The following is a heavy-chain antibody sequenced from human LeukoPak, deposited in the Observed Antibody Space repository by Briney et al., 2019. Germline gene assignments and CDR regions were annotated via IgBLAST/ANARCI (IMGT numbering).Heavy chain of an antibody. Sequence: GGSLRLSCVASGFTFSSYWATWVRQDPGKGLEWVANIDPDGSHQYYVDSVKGRFTISKDNVKNSLYLQMNSLRAEDTAVYYCARDGGRREDYWGQGALVTVSS. V-gene: IGHV3-7*01. CDR3: ARDGGRREDY. D-gene: IGHD4-23*01. J-gene: IGHJ4*02. CDR2: IDPDGSHQ. CDR1: GFTFSSYW.